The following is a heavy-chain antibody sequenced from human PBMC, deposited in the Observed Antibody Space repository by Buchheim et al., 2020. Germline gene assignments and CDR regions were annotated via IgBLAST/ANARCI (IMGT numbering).Heavy chain of an antibody. V-gene: IGHV4-30-2*01. CDR2: IYHSGST. D-gene: IGHD3-3*01. Sequence: QLQLQESGSGLVKPSQTLSLTCAVSGGSISSGGYSWSWIRQPPGKGLAWIGYIYHSGSTYYNPSLKSRVTISVDRSKNQFSLKLSSVTAADTAVYYCARGSSYYDFWSGYYSGWFDPWGQGTL. CDR1: GGSISSGGYS. CDR3: ARGSSYYDFWSGYYSGWFDP. J-gene: IGHJ5*02.